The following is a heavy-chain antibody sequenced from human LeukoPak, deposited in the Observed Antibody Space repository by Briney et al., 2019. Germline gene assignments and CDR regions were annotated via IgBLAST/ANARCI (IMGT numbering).Heavy chain of an antibody. CDR3: ARGGGLDV. V-gene: IGHV3-7*03. D-gene: IGHD3-16*01. J-gene: IGHJ6*02. CDR2: INHNGNVN. CDR1: GFAFSSYW. Sequence: GGSLRLSCAASGFAFSSYWMSWARQAPGKGLEWVASINHNGNVNYYVDSVKGRFTISRDNAKNSLYLQMSNLRAEDTAVYFCARGGGLDVWGQGATVTVSS.